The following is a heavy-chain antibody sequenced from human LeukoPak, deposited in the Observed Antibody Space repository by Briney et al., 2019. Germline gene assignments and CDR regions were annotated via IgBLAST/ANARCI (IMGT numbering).Heavy chain of an antibody. CDR2: IYHSGST. Sequence: PGGSLRLSCVASGFTFSHYAMSWVRQPPGKGLEWIGEIYHSGSTNYNPSLKSRVTISVDKSKNQFSLKLSSVTAADTAVYYCASGYYYDSSGYDAFDIWGQGTMVTVSS. V-gene: IGHV4-4*02. CDR1: GFTFSHYAM. D-gene: IGHD3-22*01. CDR3: ASGYYYDSSGYDAFDI. J-gene: IGHJ3*02.